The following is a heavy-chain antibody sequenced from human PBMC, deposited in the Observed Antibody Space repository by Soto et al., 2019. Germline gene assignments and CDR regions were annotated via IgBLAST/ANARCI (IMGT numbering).Heavy chain of an antibody. CDR2: IHYTGST. J-gene: IGHJ5*02. Sequence: ETLSLTCTVSGGSMSRYYWTWIRQPPGKGLEWIGNIHYTGSTNYNPSLKSRVTILLGTSTSQFSLKVSSVTAADTAVYYCARDLTISSTDGPLDPWGHGTLVTVSS. CDR1: GGSMSRYY. V-gene: IGHV4-59*01. D-gene: IGHD1-1*01. CDR3: ARDLTISSTDGPLDP.